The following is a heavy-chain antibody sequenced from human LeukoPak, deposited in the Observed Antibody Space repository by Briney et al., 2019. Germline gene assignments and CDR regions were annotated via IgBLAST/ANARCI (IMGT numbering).Heavy chain of an antibody. J-gene: IGHJ4*02. V-gene: IGHV4-61*02. CDR3: ARDASTLMPNYFDY. CDR2: IYTGGST. CDR1: GGSVSSGAFY. D-gene: IGHD5-24*01. Sequence: PSETLSLTCTVSGGSVSSGAFYWSWIRQPAGKRLEWIGRIYTGGSTNYNPSLRGRITISIDTSKNQFSLQLSSVTAADTAVYYCARDASTLMPNYFDYWGQGTLVTVSS.